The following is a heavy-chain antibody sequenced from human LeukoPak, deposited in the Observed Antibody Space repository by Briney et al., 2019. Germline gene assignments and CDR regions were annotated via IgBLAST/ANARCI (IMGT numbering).Heavy chain of an antibody. V-gene: IGHV3-33*01. J-gene: IGHJ3*02. CDR2: IWDDGNKK. CDR1: GFTFSHYG. D-gene: IGHD4-17*01. CDR3: ARDFGTTVTTFGAVDI. Sequence: GGSLRLSCAASGFTFSHYGMHWVRQAPGKGLEWVALIWDDGNKKSHADTVKGRFTISRDNSKNTLYLQMNSLRAEDTAVYYCARDFGTTVTTFGAVDIWSQGTKVIVSS.